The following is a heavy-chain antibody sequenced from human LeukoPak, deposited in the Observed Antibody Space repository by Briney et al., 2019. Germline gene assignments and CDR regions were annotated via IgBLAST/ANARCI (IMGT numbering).Heavy chain of an antibody. D-gene: IGHD5-12*01. J-gene: IGHJ5*02. CDR3: AREGGSTRFDP. Sequence: GGSLRLSCAASEFTFSSYSMNWVRQAPGKGLEWVSSISSSSSYIYYADSVKGRFTISRDNAKNSLYLQMNSLRAEDTAVYYCAREGGSTRFDPWGQGTLVTVSS. CDR1: EFTFSSYS. CDR2: ISSSSSYI. V-gene: IGHV3-21*01.